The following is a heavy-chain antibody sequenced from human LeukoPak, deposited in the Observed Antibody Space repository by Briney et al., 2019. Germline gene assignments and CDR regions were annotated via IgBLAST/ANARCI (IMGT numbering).Heavy chain of an antibody. CDR2: IYTSGTT. CDR3: ARKFDY. J-gene: IGHJ4*02. Sequence: SETLSLTCIVSGGSISSDYWTWIRQPAGKGLEWIGLIYTSGTTNYNPSLKSRVTMSVDTSTNQSSLKLTSVTAADTAVYYCARKFDYWGQGRLVTVSS. V-gene: IGHV4-4*07. CDR1: GGSISSDY.